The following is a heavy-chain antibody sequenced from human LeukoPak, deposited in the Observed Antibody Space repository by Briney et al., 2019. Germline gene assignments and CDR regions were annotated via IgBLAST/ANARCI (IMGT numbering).Heavy chain of an antibody. V-gene: IGHV1-2*02. D-gene: IGHD1-26*01. J-gene: IGHJ3*02. CDR2: INPKSGGT. CDR1: GYTFTGYY. Sequence: ASVKVSCKASGYTFTGYYMHWVRQAPGQGLEWMGWINPKSGGTNFAQKFQGRVTMTRDTSISTAYMELSRLRSDDTAVYYCARFGGGPGNDAFDIWGQGTMVTVSS. CDR3: ARFGGGPGNDAFDI.